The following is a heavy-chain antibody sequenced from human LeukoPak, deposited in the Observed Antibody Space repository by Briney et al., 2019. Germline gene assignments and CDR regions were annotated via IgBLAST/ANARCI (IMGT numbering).Heavy chain of an antibody. D-gene: IGHD6-6*01. J-gene: IGHJ6*02. Sequence: PGGSLRLSCAASGFTFSSYWMSWVRQAPGKGLEWVANIKQDGSEKYYVDSVKGRFTISRDNAKNSLYLQMNSLRAEDTAVYYCARVPIAARPDYYYGMDVWGQGTTVTVSS. V-gene: IGHV3-7*01. CDR2: IKQDGSEK. CDR3: ARVPIAARPDYYYGMDV. CDR1: GFTFSSYW.